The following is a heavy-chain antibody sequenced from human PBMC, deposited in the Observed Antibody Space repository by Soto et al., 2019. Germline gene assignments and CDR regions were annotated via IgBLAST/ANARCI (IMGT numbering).Heavy chain of an antibody. CDR2: IIPIFGTA. J-gene: IGHJ3*02. V-gene: IGHV1-69*13. Sequence: GASVKVSCKASGGTFSSYAISWVRLAPGQGLEWMGGIIPIFGTANYAQKFQGRVTITADESTSTAYMELSSLRSEDTAVYYCARDYGSGSLGAFDIWGQGTMVTVS. CDR3: ARDYGSGSLGAFDI. D-gene: IGHD3-10*01. CDR1: GGTFSSYA.